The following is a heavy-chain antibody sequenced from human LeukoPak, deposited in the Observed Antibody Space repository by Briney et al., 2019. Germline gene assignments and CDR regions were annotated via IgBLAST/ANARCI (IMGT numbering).Heavy chain of an antibody. CDR3: ARRGGSPLGAFDI. CDR2: IYYSGST. D-gene: IGHD1-26*01. V-gene: IGHV4-59*01. CDR1: GGSISSYY. Sequence: PSETLSLTCTVSGGSISSYYWSWIRQPPGKGLEWIGYIYYSGSTNYNPSLKSRVIISVDTSKNQFSLKLSSVTAADTAVYYCARRGGSPLGAFDIWGQGTMVTVSS. J-gene: IGHJ3*02.